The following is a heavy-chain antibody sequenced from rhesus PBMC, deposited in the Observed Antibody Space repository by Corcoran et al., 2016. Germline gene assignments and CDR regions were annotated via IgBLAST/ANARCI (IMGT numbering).Heavy chain of an antibody. Sequence: QVQLQESGPGVVKPSETLSLTCAVSGGPISDSYRWSWIRPPPGKGLEWIGNIDGNSASTNYNPSLKNRVTISKATSKNQFSLKLISVTAADTAVYYCAREDRRTRYYFDYWGQGVLVTVSS. V-gene: IGHV4S10*01. CDR2: IDGNSAST. D-gene: IGHD2-33*01. CDR1: GGPISDSYR. CDR3: AREDRRTRYYFDY. J-gene: IGHJ4*01.